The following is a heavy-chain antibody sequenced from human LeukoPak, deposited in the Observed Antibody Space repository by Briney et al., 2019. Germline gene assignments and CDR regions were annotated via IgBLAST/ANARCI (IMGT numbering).Heavy chain of an antibody. V-gene: IGHV4-34*01. Sequence: PSETLSLTCAVYGGSFSGYHWSWIRQPPGKGLEWIGEINHSGSTNYNPSLKSRVTISVDTSKNQFSLKLSSVTAADTAVYYCARRSKYGDSADYWGQGTLVTVSS. D-gene: IGHD4-17*01. CDR3: ARRSKYGDSADY. CDR1: GGSFSGYH. J-gene: IGHJ4*02. CDR2: INHSGST.